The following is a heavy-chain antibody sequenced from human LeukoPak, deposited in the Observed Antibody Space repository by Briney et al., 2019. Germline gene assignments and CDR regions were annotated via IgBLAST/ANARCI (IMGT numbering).Heavy chain of an antibody. CDR3: ARVSIVVVPAAPAGNAFDI. V-gene: IGHV1-18*04. J-gene: IGHJ3*02. Sequence: GASVKVSCKASGYTFTSYGISWVRQAPGQGLEWMGWISAYNGNTNYAQKLQGRVTMTTDTSTSTAYMELRSLRSDDTAVYYCARVSIVVVPAAPAGNAFDIWGQGTMVTVSS. CDR2: ISAYNGNT. CDR1: GYTFTSYG. D-gene: IGHD2-2*01.